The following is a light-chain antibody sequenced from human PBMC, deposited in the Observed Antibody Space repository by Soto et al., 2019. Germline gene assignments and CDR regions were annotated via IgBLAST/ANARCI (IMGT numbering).Light chain of an antibody. CDR2: TAS. J-gene: IGKJ4*01. CDR1: QSISNY. Sequence: DLQMTQSPSSLSASLGDRVTIXXRASQSISNYLNWYQQKPGKAPKIXIYTASSLQGGVPSRFSGSGSGTDFTLTISSLQPEDFATYFCHQSYTTPLTFGGGTKVDIK. V-gene: IGKV1-39*01. CDR3: HQSYTTPLT.